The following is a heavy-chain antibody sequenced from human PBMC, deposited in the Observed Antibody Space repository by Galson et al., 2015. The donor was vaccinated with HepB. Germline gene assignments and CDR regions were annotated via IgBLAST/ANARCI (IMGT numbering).Heavy chain of an antibody. V-gene: IGHV1-69*02. CDR3: ARCQEGLWSGNITTGYFDD. J-gene: IGHJ4*02. D-gene: IGHD3-3*01. Sequence: SVKVSCKASGGTFNRHTINWVRQAPGQGLEWMGRIIPIIDKPNYAQKFQGRVTITVDKSTSTAYMELSSLRFEDTAVYFCARCQEGLWSGNITTGYFDDWGQGTLVTVSS. CDR2: IIPIIDKP. CDR1: GGTFNRHT.